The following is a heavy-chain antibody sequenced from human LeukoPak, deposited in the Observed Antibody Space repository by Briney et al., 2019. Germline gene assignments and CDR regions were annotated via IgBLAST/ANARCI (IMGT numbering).Heavy chain of an antibody. CDR3: ARGGQGDGYSADEAFDF. V-gene: IGHV4-34*01. CDR2: INHSGST. D-gene: IGHD5-24*01. Sequence: SETLSLTCAVYGGSFSGYYWSWIRQPPGKGLEWIGEINHSGSTNYNPSLKSRVTISVDTSKNQFSLKLSSVTAADTAVYYCARGGQGDGYSADEAFDFWGQGTMVTVS. J-gene: IGHJ3*01. CDR1: GGSFSGYY.